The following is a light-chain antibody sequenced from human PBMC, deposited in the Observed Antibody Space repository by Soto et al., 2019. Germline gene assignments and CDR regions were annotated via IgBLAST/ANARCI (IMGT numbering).Light chain of an antibody. J-gene: IGKJ2*01. CDR1: RSFASSY. Sequence: EIVLTQSPATLSLSPGERATLSCRASRSFASSYLAWYQHKPGQAPRLLIYAASSRATGIPDRFIGSGSGTDFTLTISRLEHDDSAVYYCHHYDSSPPYTFGQGTKLEIK. CDR2: AAS. V-gene: IGKV3-20*01. CDR3: HHYDSSPPYT.